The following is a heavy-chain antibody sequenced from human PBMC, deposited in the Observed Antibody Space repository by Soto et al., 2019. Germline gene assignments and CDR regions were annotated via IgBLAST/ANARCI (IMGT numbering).Heavy chain of an antibody. D-gene: IGHD2-15*01. CDR1: GFSLSTSGVG. CDR3: ANRGYLNGNWDRCFRDY. CDR2: IYWDDDK. J-gene: IGHJ4*02. Sequence: QITLKESGPPRVRPTQPLTLTCTFSGFSLSTSGVGVAWIRQTPGKALEWLAVIYWDDDKRYNPSLRNRLSITKDISNHQVVRTMADMDTEDTGTYFCANRGYLNGNWDRCFRDYCGQGNLVTISS. V-gene: IGHV2-5*02.